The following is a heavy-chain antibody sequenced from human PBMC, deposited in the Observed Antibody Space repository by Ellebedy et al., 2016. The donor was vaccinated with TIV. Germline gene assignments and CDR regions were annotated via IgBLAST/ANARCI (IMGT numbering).Heavy chain of an antibody. CDR1: GGSISSYY. D-gene: IGHD2-15*01. V-gene: IGHV4-59*01. J-gene: IGHJ4*02. CDR2: IYYSGST. Sequence: SETLSLTXTVSGGSISSYYWSWIRQPPGKGLEWIGYIYYSGSTNYNPSLKSRVTISVDTSKNQFSLKLSSVTAADTAVYYCARENCSGGSCYPDYWGQGTLVTVSS. CDR3: ARENCSGGSCYPDY.